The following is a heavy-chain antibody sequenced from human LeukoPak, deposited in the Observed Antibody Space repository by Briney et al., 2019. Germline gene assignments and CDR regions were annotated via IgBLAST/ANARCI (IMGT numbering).Heavy chain of an antibody. CDR3: TRDNPVSLDAFDI. CDR1: GYTFPSYG. CDR2: TSAYTANP. J-gene: IGHJ3*02. Sequence: SVTVTCHASGYTFPSYGLRWLSQAPAPPIDSTGCTSAYTANPSYAQTPPGSSTMTTDTSTTTAYMEPTSMRSDDTAVLYWTRDNPVSLDAFDIWVQRTIVTVSS. V-gene: IGHV1-18*04.